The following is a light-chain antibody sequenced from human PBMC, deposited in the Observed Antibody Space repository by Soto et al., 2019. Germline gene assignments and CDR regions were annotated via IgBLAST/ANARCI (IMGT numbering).Light chain of an antibody. CDR2: GAS. CDR3: QQYGNLYT. Sequence: EIVLTQSPGTLSLSPGERATLSCRACQSVSSSYLAWYQQKPGQAPRLLIYGASSRATGIPDRFSGSGSGTDFTLTISRLEPEDFAVYYCQQYGNLYTFGQGTKLEIK. V-gene: IGKV3-20*01. CDR1: QSVSSSY. J-gene: IGKJ2*01.